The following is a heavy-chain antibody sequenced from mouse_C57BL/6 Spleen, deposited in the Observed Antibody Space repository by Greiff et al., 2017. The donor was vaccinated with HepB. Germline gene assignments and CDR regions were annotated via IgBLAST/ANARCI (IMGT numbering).Heavy chain of an antibody. V-gene: IGHV1-52*01. CDR1: GYTFTSYW. CDR3: ARGGDRDWYFDV. CDR2: IDPSDSET. D-gene: IGHD3-3*01. J-gene: IGHJ1*03. Sequence: QVQLQQSGAELVRPGSSVKLSCKASGYTFTSYWMHWVKQRPIQGLEWIGNIDPSDSETHYNQKFKDKATLTVDKSSSTAYMQLSSLTSEDSAVFSCARGGDRDWYFDVWGTGTTVTVSS.